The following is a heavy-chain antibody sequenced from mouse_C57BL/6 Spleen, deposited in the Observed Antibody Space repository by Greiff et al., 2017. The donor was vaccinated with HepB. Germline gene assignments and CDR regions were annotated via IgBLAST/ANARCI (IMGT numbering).Heavy chain of an antibody. D-gene: IGHD1-1*01. Sequence: VQLQQSGGGLVKPGGSLKLSCAASGFTFSDYGMHWVRQAPEKGLEWVAYISSGSSTIYYADTVKGRFTISRDNAKNTLFLQMTSLRSEDTAMYYCARPHYYGSSWDYFDYWGQGTTLTVSS. J-gene: IGHJ2*01. V-gene: IGHV5-17*01. CDR1: GFTFSDYG. CDR3: ARPHYYGSSWDYFDY. CDR2: ISSGSSTI.